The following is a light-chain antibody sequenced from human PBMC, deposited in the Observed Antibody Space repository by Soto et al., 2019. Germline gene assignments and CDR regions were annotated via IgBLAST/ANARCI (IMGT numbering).Light chain of an antibody. V-gene: IGLV1-44*01. CDR2: SND. J-gene: IGLJ2*01. CDR1: SSNIGSNT. CDR3: AVWDDSLNGPL. Sequence: QSVLTQPPSASVTPGQRVTISCSGSSSNIGSNTVNWYQQLPGAAPKLLIYSNDRRPSGVPDRFSASKSGTSASLAISGLQFEDEADYYCAVWDDSLNGPLLGGGTKLTVL.